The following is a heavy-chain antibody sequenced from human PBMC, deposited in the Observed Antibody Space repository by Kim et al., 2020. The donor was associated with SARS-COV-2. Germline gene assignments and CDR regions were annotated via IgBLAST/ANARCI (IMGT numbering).Heavy chain of an antibody. CDR3: ARDLASGYQTSSLDY. V-gene: IGHV3-30-3*01. Sequence: GGSLRLSCAASGFTFSSYAMHWVRQAPGKGLEWVAVISYDGSNKYYADSVKGRFTISRDNSKNTLYLQMNSLRAEDTAVYYCARDLASGYQTSSLDYWGQGTLVTVSS. CDR1: GFTFSSYA. J-gene: IGHJ4*02. D-gene: IGHD3-3*01. CDR2: ISYDGSNK.